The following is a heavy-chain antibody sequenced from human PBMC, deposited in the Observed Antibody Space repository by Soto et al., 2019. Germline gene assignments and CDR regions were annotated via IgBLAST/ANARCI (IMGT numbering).Heavy chain of an antibody. CDR3: AKEKSRYDRSGYYRPDY. D-gene: IGHD3-22*01. CDR2: IIPMLGTP. CDR1: GDTFSSYA. J-gene: IGHJ4*02. V-gene: IGHV1-69*10. Sequence: VKVSCKSSGDTFSSYAISWVRQAPGQGLEWMGGIIPMLGTPSYAQKFQDRVTITADKFTSTAYMELSGLRSEDTAVYYCAKEKSRYDRSGYYRPDYWGQGTLVTVSS.